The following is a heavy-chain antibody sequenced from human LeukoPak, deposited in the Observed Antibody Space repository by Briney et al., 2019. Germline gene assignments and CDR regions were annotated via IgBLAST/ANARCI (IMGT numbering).Heavy chain of an antibody. CDR3: ARGSYYDSSWGGAFDI. CDR1: GSTFTSYY. V-gene: IGHV1-46*01. J-gene: IGHJ3*02. CDR2: INPSGGST. D-gene: IGHD3-22*01. Sequence: ASVKVSCKASGSTFTSYYMHWVRQAPGQGLEWMGIINPSGGSTSYAQKFQGRVTMTRDTSTSTVYMELSSLRSEDTAVYYCARGSYYDSSWGGAFDIWGQGTMVTVSS.